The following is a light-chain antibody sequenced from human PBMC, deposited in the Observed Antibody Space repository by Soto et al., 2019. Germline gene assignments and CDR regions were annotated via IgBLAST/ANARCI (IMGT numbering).Light chain of an antibody. Sequence: EIVLTQSPGTLSLSPGERAILTCRASQSVTRSYLAWYQQRPGQAPRLLIYGAYTRATGIPDRFSGSGCGTDLTLTISRVASEDFAMYYCHQYGSSPLTFCPGTKVDIK. CDR2: GAY. CDR1: QSVTRSY. CDR3: HQYGSSPLT. J-gene: IGKJ3*01. V-gene: IGKV3-20*01.